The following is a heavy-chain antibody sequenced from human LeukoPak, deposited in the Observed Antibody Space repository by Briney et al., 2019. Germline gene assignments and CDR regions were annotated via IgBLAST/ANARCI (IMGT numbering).Heavy chain of an antibody. D-gene: IGHD2-21*02. V-gene: IGHV4-4*02. CDR2: IYHSGST. CDR3: AREAYCGGDCYSGFDY. J-gene: IGHJ4*02. CDR1: GGSISSSNW. Sequence: KTSETLSLTCAVSGGSISSSNWWSWIRQPPGKGLEWIGEIYHSGSTNYNPSLKSRVTISVDKSKTQFSLKLSSVTAADTAVYYCAREAYCGGDCYSGFDYWGQGTLVTVSS.